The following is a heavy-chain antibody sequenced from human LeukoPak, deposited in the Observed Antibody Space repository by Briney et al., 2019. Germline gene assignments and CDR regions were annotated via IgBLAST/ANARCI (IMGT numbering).Heavy chain of an antibody. D-gene: IGHD3-9*01. CDR3: AGYYDILTGYYYFDY. Sequence: PGGSLRLSCAASGFTFSSYAMSWVRQAPGKGLEWVSAISGSGGSTYYADTMKGRFTISRDNSKNTLYLQMNSLRAEDTAVYYCAGYYDILTGYYYFDYWGQGALVTVSS. J-gene: IGHJ4*02. CDR2: ISGSGGST. CDR1: GFTFSSYA. V-gene: IGHV3-23*01.